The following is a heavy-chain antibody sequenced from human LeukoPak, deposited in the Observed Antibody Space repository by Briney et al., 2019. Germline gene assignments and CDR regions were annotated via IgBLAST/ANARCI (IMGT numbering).Heavy chain of an antibody. Sequence: PSETLSLTCAVYGGSFSGYYWSWIRQPPGKGLEWIGEINHSGSTNYNPSLKSRVTISVDTSKNQFSLKLSSVTAADTAVYYCARNGCSSTSCYYYYYYGRDVWGQGTTVTVSS. J-gene: IGHJ6*02. V-gene: IGHV4-34*01. CDR3: ARNGCSSTSCYYYYYYGRDV. CDR1: GGSFSGYY. D-gene: IGHD2-2*01. CDR2: INHSGST.